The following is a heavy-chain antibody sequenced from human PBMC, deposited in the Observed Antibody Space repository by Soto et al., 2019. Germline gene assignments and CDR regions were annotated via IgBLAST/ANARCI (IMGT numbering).Heavy chain of an antibody. CDR1: GYTFTSYS. J-gene: IGHJ5*02. V-gene: IGHV1-3*01. CDR3: ARASYGYNWFDP. Sequence: ASVKVSCKASGYTFTSYSMHWVRQAPGQRLEWMGWINAGNGNTKYSQKFQGRVTITRDTSASTAYMELSSLRSEDTAVYYCARASYGYNWFDPWGQGTLVTVSS. CDR2: INAGNGNT. D-gene: IGHD4-17*01.